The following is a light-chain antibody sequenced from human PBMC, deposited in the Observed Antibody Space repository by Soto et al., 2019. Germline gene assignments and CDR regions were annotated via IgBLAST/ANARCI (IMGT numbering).Light chain of an antibody. CDR3: SSYTSASTPLV. CDR2: DVS. V-gene: IGLV2-14*01. CDR1: GSDVGGYNY. J-gene: IGLJ2*01. Sequence: SVLTQPASVSGFPGQSISISCTGTGSDVGGYNYVSWYQQHPGKAPKVMIYDVSNRPSGVSNRFSGSKSGNTASLTISGLQAEDEADYYCSSYTSASTPLVFGGGTKVTVL.